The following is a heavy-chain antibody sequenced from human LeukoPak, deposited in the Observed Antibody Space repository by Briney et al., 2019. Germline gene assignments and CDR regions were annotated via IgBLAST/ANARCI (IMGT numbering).Heavy chain of an antibody. CDR2: IYYSGST. Sequence: SETLSLTCTVSGGSISSYYWSWIRQPPGKGLEWIGYIYYSGSTHYNPPLKSRVTISVDTSKNQFSLRLSSVTAADTAVYYCAGLYGYYFDYWGQGTLVTVSS. D-gene: IGHD3-16*01. V-gene: IGHV4-59*01. CDR3: AGLYGYYFDY. J-gene: IGHJ4*02. CDR1: GGSISSYY.